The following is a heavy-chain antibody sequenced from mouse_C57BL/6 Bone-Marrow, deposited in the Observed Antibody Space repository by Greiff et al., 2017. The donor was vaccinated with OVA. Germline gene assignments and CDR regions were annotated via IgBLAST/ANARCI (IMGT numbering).Heavy chain of an antibody. Sequence: EVMLVESGGGLVQPGGSMKLSCVASGFTFSNYWMNWVRQSPEKGLEWVAQIRLKSDNYATHDAESLKGRFTISRDDSKSSVYLQMNNLMAEDTGIYYCTERAYDVYYYDYWGQGTSVTVSS. CDR2: IRLKSDNYAT. V-gene: IGHV6-3*01. J-gene: IGHJ4*01. D-gene: IGHD2-3*01. CDR3: TERAYDVYYYDY. CDR1: GFTFSNYW.